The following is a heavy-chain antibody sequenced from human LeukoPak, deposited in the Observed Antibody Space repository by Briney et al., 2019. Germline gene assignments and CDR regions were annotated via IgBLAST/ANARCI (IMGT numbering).Heavy chain of an antibody. CDR1: GYTLSNHA. J-gene: IGHJ4*02. Sequence: ASVTASCTGSGYTLSNHAFSWVRQAPGQGLEWMGWISAYNGNTKYAQKLQGRVTMTTDTSTNTAYMELRSLRSDDTAVYYCARSYSSTSMDYWGQGTLVTVSS. CDR3: ARSYSSTSMDY. V-gene: IGHV1-18*04. D-gene: IGHD6-6*01. CDR2: ISAYNGNT.